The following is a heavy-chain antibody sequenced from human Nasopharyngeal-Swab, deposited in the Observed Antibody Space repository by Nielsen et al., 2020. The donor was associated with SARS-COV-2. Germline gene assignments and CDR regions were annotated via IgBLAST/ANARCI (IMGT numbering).Heavy chain of an antibody. CDR1: GFTGSTYA. Sequence: GGSLRLSCVASGFTGSTYAMHWVRQAPGKGPEWVAVISYDGGIKNCADSVKGRFSISRDSSTNTLYLQMNNVRAEDTAVYYCARDLGGGYCTTTNCPGSWGQGTLVTVSS. CDR3: ARDLGGGYCTTTNCPGS. CDR2: ISYDGGIK. V-gene: IGHV3-30*14. J-gene: IGHJ1*01. D-gene: IGHD2-2*01.